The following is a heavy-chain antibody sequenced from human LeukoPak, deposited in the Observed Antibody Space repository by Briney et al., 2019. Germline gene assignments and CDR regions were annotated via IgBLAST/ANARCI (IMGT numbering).Heavy chain of an antibody. Sequence: ASVKVSCKGSGYTFTSYDINWVRQATGQALEWMGWMNPNSGNTGYAQKFQGRVTMTSNASISTAYMELSSLRSEDTAVYYCARLFDYVWVSYRPWGQGTLVSVSS. J-gene: IGHJ5*02. D-gene: IGHD3-16*02. V-gene: IGHV1-8*01. CDR3: ARLFDYVWVSYRP. CDR2: MNPNSGNT. CDR1: GYTFTSYD.